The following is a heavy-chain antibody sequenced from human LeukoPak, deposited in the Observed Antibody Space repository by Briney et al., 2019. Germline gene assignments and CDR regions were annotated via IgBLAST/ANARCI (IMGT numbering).Heavy chain of an antibody. CDR1: GFTFSSYS. CDR2: ISSSSSSI. J-gene: IGHJ4*02. CDR3: ARASGDIVETATMGSY. Sequence: RGALRHSCAASGFTFSSYSMNWVRQAPGKGLEGVSSISSSSSSIYYADSVRGRFTISRDNAKNSLYLQMNSLRAEDTAVYYCARASGDIVETATMGSYWGQGTLVTVSS. D-gene: IGHD5-18*01. V-gene: IGHV3-21*01.